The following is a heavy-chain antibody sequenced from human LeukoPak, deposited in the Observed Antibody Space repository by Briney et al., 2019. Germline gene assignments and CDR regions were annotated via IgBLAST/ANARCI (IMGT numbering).Heavy chain of an antibody. V-gene: IGHV1-8*01. CDR2: MNPTSGNT. D-gene: IGHD3-10*01. Sequence: GASVKVSCKASGYTFTSYDINWVRQATGQGLEWMGWMNPTSGNTGYAQKFQGRVTMTRNTSISTAYMELSSLRSEDTAVYYCARAVRGVIIKNYYYYYMDVWGKGTTVTVSS. CDR3: ARAVRGVIIKNYYYYYMDV. CDR1: GYTFTSYD. J-gene: IGHJ6*03.